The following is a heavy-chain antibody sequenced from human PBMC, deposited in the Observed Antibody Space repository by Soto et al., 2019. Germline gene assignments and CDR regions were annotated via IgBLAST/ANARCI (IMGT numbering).Heavy chain of an antibody. CDR1: GGTFNTLT. D-gene: IGHD3-10*01. CDR2: IIPVFGTT. J-gene: IGHJ4*02. Sequence: ASVKVSCKTSGGTFNTLTISWVRQAPGQGLEWLGRIIPVFGTTKNAEKFQGRLTITADTATSTVYLDLSSLRSEDTAVYYCWAVGDSREVDFWGQGTLVTVSS. V-gene: IGHV1-69*08. CDR3: WAVGDSREVDF.